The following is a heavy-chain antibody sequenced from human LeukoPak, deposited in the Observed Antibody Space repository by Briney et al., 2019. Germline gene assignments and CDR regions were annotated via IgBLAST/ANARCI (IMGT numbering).Heavy chain of an antibody. CDR1: GFTLSSYE. J-gene: IGHJ4*02. D-gene: IGHD2-15*01. Sequence: GGSLRLSCAASGFTLSSYEMNWVRQAPGQGLECVSGISGSAFTKYYADSVKGRFTISRDNSKNTVYLQMYSLRADDTAVYYCAKVWGAVVVLAAPLDYWGQGTLVTVSS. CDR2: ISGSAFTK. CDR3: AKVWGAVVVLAAPLDY. V-gene: IGHV3-23*01.